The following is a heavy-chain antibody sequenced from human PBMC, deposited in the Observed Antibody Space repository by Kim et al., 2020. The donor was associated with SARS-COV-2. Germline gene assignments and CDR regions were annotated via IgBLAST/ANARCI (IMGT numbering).Heavy chain of an antibody. Sequence: GGSLRLSCAASGFTFNNNAMSWVRQAPGKGLEWVAGIHAIGGSIGYADSVKGRFAISRDNSKNTVYLQMNSLRAEDTAVYYCVKGGFCNVGSCFSDAYF. J-gene: IGHJ4*01. CDR3: VKGGFCNVGSCFSDAYF. CDR1: GFTFNNNA. CDR2: IHAIGGSI. D-gene: IGHD2-15*01. V-gene: IGHV3-23*01.